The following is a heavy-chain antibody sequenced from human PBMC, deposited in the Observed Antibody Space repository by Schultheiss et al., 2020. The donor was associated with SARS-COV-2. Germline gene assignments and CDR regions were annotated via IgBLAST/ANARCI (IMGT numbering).Heavy chain of an antibody. Sequence: GGSLRLSCAASGFTFSSYGMHWVRQAPGKGLEWVAVIWYDGSNKYYADSVKGRFTISRDNSKNTLYLQMNSLRAEDTAVYYCARGPPRYFDWHSLLLNYYYGMDVWGQGTTVTVAS. V-gene: IGHV3-33*01. CDR1: GFTFSSYG. CDR3: ARGPPRYFDWHSLLLNYYYGMDV. CDR2: IWYDGSNK. J-gene: IGHJ6*02. D-gene: IGHD3-9*01.